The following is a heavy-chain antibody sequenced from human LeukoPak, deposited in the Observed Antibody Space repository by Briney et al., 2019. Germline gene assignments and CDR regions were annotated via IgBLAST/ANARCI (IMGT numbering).Heavy chain of an antibody. J-gene: IGHJ4*02. Sequence: GESLKISCKGSGYSFTSYWIGWVRQMPGKGLEWMGVIYPDGSDTRYSPSFEGQVTTSADKSISTAYLQWSSLKASDTAMYFCARRRSGSSTNPLDYWGQGTLVTVSS. CDR3: ARRRSGSSTNPLDY. CDR2: IYPDGSDT. D-gene: IGHD6-6*01. CDR1: GYSFTSYW. V-gene: IGHV5-51*01.